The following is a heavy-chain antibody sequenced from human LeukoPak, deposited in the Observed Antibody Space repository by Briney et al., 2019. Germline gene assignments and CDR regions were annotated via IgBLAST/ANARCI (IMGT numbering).Heavy chain of an antibody. D-gene: IGHD1-1*01. V-gene: IGHV3-48*01. J-gene: IGHJ5*02. CDR3: ARVLTAPHDGA. CDR2: ISSSSSTI. Sequence: GGSLRLSCAASGFTFSSYSMNWVRQAPGKGLEWVSYISSSSSTIYYADSVKGRFTISRDNAKNSLYLQMNSLRAEDTAVYYCARVLTAPHDGAWGQGTLVTVSS. CDR1: GFTFSSYS.